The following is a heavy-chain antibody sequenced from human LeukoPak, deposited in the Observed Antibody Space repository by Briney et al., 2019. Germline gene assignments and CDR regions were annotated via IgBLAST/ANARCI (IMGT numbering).Heavy chain of an antibody. CDR1: GGTFSSYA. D-gene: IGHD1-26*01. CDR2: IIPIFGTA. V-gene: IGHV1-69*06. Sequence: ASVKVSCKASGGTFSSYAISWVRQAPGQGLEWMGGIIPIFGTANYAQKFQGRVTITADKSTSTAYMELSSLRSEDTAVYYCARGGPSGSKIYHFDFWGQGALVAVSS. J-gene: IGHJ4*02. CDR3: ARGGPSGSKIYHFDF.